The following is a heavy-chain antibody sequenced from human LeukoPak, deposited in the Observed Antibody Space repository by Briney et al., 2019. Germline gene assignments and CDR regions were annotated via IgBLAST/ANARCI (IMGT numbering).Heavy chain of an antibody. CDR1: GFTFSSYA. CDR3: AKFPLMVVVVAATPPYYFDY. Sequence: QPGGSLRLSCAASGFTFSSYAMSWVRQAPGKGLEWVSAISGSGGSTYYADSVKGRFTISRDNSKNTLYLRMNSLRAEDTAVYYCAKFPLMVVVVAATPPYYFDYWGQGTLVTVSS. J-gene: IGHJ4*02. CDR2: ISGSGGST. V-gene: IGHV3-23*01. D-gene: IGHD2-15*01.